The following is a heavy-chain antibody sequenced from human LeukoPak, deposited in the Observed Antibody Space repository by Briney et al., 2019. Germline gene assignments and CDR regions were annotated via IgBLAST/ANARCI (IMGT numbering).Heavy chain of an antibody. D-gene: IGHD6-13*01. CDR1: GFTFSSYS. CDR3: AKGRAAAGFGY. CDR2: IGSSSSYI. J-gene: IGHJ4*02. Sequence: PGGSLRLSCAASGFTFSSYSMNWVRQAPGKGLEWVSSIGSSSSYIYYADSVKGRFTISRDNSKNTLYLQMNSLRAEDTAVYYCAKGRAAAGFGYWGQGTLVTVSS. V-gene: IGHV3-21*01.